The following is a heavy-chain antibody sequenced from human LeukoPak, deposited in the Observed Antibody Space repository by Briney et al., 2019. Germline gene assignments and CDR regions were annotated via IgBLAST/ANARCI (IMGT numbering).Heavy chain of an antibody. CDR1: GFTFSSYS. Sequence: GGSLRLSCAASGFTFSSYSMNWVRQAPGKGLGWVSSISSSSSYIYYADSVKGRFTISRDNAKNSLYLQMNSLRAEDTAVYYCATTGWSGPDYWGQGTLVTVSS. CDR3: ATTGWSGPDY. J-gene: IGHJ4*02. V-gene: IGHV3-21*01. CDR2: ISSSSSYI. D-gene: IGHD3-3*01.